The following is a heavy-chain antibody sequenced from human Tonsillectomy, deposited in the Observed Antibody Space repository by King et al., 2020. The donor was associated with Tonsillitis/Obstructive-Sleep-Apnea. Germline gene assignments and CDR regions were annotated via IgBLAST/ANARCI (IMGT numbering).Heavy chain of an antibody. J-gene: IGHJ4*02. CDR1: GVTFSSYG. CDR3: ASFVELFEY. D-gene: IGHD3-3*01. CDR2: IWFDGSKK. V-gene: IGHV3-33*01. Sequence: VQLVESGGGVVQPGRSLRLSCAASGVTFSSYGMHWVRQAPGKGLEWVAVIWFDGSKKYYADSVKGRFTISRDNSKNTLYLQMNSLRAEDTAVYYCASFVELFEYWGQGTLVTVSA.